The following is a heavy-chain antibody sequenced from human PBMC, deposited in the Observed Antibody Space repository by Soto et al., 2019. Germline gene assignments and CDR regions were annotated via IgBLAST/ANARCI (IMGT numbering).Heavy chain of an antibody. CDR1: GFTFSSYG. Sequence: GGSLRLSCAASGFTFSSYGMHWVRQAPVKGLEWVAVISYDGSNKYYADSVKGRFTISRDNSKNTLYLQMNSLRAEDTAVYYCSKGTPYYIDYWGQGTLVTVSS. V-gene: IGHV3-30*18. J-gene: IGHJ4*02. D-gene: IGHD2-2*01. CDR2: ISYDGSNK. CDR3: SKGTPYYIDY.